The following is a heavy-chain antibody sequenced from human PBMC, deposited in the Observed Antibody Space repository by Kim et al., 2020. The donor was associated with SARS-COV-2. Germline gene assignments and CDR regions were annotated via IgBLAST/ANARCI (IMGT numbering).Heavy chain of an antibody. J-gene: IGHJ3*02. Sequence: GGSLRLFCAASGFTFSSYAMSWVRQAPGKGLEWVSAISGSGGSTYYADSVKGRFTISRDNSKNTLYLQMNSLRAEDTAVYYCAKDHDPLDYDSSGNAFDIWGQGTMVTVSS. CDR3: AKDHDPLDYDSSGNAFDI. V-gene: IGHV3-23*01. D-gene: IGHD3-22*01. CDR1: GFTFSSYA. CDR2: ISGSGGST.